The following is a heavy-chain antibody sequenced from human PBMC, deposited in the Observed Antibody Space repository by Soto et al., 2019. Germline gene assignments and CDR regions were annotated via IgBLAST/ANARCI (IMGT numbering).Heavy chain of an antibody. Sequence: QVQLVQSGAEVKKPGASVKVSCKASGYTFTNYAMHWVRQAPGQRLEWMGWINAGNGNTKYSQKFQGRLTITRDTAANTAYMELISLRSEDTAVFYCAIRNDEERPFYYYYGLDVGGQGTTVTVSS. CDR1: GYTFTNYA. J-gene: IGHJ6*02. V-gene: IGHV1-3*01. CDR2: INAGNGNT. CDR3: AIRNDEERPFYYYYGLDV. D-gene: IGHD1-1*01.